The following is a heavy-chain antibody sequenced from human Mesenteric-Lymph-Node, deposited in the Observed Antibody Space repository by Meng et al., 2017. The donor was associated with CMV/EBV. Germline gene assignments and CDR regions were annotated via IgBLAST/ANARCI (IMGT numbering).Heavy chain of an antibody. CDR1: VYTFSSYD. Sequence: ASVKVSCKASVYTFSSYDINWVRQATGQGLEWMGWMNPNSGNTGYAQKFQGRVTMTSNSSISTAYMELSSLRSEDTAVYYCARDLRGGYQGMGEFRNNWFDHWGQGTLVTVSS. CDR2: MNPNSGNT. V-gene: IGHV1-8*01. D-gene: IGHD3-16*01. CDR3: ARDLRGGYQGMGEFRNNWFDH. J-gene: IGHJ5*02.